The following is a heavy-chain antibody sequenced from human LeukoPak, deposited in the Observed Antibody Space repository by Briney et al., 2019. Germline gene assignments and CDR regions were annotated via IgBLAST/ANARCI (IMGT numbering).Heavy chain of an antibody. CDR2: ITSDGSST. V-gene: IGHV3-74*01. CDR1: GVPFSAYW. CDR3: VGGVNCGGKD. J-gene: IGHJ4*02. D-gene: IGHD4-23*01. Sequence: GGSLRLSCAASGVPFSAYWMHWVCQVPGKGLVWVSRITSDGSSTVYADFVKGRFAISRDDARNTLYLQMDSLRAEDTAVYYCVGGVNCGGKDWGQGTLVTVSS.